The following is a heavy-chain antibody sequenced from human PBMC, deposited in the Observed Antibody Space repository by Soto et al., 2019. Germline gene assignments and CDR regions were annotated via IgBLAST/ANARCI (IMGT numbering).Heavy chain of an antibody. CDR2: MNPNSGNT. J-gene: IGHJ4*02. CDR3: ARAYIWGSYRYFDY. D-gene: IGHD3-16*02. CDR1: GYTFTSYD. V-gene: IGHV1-8*01. Sequence: GASVKVSCKASGYTFTSYDINWVRQATGQGLEWMGWMNPNSGNTGYAQKFQGRVTMTRNTSISTAYMELSSLRSEDTAVYYCARAYIWGSYRYFDYWGQGTLVTVSS.